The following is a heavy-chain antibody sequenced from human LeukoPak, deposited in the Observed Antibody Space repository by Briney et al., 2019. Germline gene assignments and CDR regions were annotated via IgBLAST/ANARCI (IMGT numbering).Heavy chain of an antibody. CDR1: GGTFSSYA. V-gene: IGHV1-69*13. CDR2: IIPIFGTA. J-gene: IGHJ5*02. Sequence: SVKVSCKASGGTFSSYATSWVRQAPGQGLEWMGGIIPIFGTANYAQKFQGRVTITADESTSTAYMELSSLRSEDTAVYYCAREVIAAAGNWFDPWGQGTLVTVSS. CDR3: AREVIAAAGNWFDP. D-gene: IGHD6-13*01.